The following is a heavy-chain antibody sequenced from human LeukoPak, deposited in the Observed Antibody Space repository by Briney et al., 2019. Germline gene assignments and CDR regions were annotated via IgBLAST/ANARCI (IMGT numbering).Heavy chain of an antibody. CDR3: ARHEEEDGYNAKTFDF. CDR1: GVSISNSNNF. Sequence: ASETLSLXCTVSGVSISNSNNFWGWIRQPPGKGLEWIGSMHYRGTTYYIPSLKSRVTISVDTSKNQFSLKLSSVTAADTAVYYCARHEEEDGYNAKTFDFWGQGTLVTVSS. J-gene: IGHJ4*02. D-gene: IGHD5-24*01. CDR2: MHYRGTT. V-gene: IGHV4-39*01.